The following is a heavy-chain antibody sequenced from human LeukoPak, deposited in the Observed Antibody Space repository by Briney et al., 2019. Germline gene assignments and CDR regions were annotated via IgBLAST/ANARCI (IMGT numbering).Heavy chain of an antibody. J-gene: IGHJ4*02. CDR3: ASLYYFDRSRGWNY. D-gene: IGHD3-22*01. CDR2: IHYSGST. Sequence: PSETLSLTCTVSGGSISSYYWSWIRQPPGKGLEWIGYIHYSGSTTYNPSLKSRVTISVDTSKNQFSLKLSSVTAADTAVYYCASLYYFDRSRGWNYWGQGTLVTVSS. V-gene: IGHV4-59*01. CDR1: GGSISSYY.